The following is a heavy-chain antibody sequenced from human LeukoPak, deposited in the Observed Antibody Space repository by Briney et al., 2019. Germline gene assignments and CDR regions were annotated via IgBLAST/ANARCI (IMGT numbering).Heavy chain of an antibody. CDR1: GYTFTSYD. Sequence: ASVKVSCKASGYTFTSYDINWVRQATGQGLEWMGWMYPNSGNTGYAQKFQGRVTMTRNTSISTAYMELSSLRSEDTAVYYCARLSPTGTVTTYYYYGMDVWGQGTTVTVSS. D-gene: IGHD4-17*01. CDR3: ARLSPTGTVTTYYYYGMDV. J-gene: IGHJ6*02. V-gene: IGHV1-8*01. CDR2: MYPNSGNT.